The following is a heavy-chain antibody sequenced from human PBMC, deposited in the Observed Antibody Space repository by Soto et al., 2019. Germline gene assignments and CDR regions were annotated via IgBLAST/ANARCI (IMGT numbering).Heavy chain of an antibody. CDR2: INHSGST. D-gene: IGHD3-3*01. V-gene: IGHV4-34*01. CDR1: GGSFSGYY. Sequence: SETLSLTCAVYGGSFSGYYWSWIRQPPGKGQEWIGEINHSGSTNYNPSLKSRVTISVDTSKNQLSLKLSSVTAADTAVYYCARDGRYDFWSGYYLQPESWFDPWGQGTLITVSS. J-gene: IGHJ5*02. CDR3: ARDGRYDFWSGYYLQPESWFDP.